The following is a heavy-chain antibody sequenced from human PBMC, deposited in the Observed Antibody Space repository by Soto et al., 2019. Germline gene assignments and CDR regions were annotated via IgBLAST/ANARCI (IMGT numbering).Heavy chain of an antibody. Sequence: ASEALCLPLTGSGGSISSYYCSLIRQPPGKGLEWIGYIYYSGSTNYNPSLKSRVTISVDTSKNQFSLKLSSVTAADTAVYYCARRWGRTFDYWGQGTLVTVSS. J-gene: IGHJ4*02. CDR1: GGSISSYY. D-gene: IGHD7-27*01. CDR2: IYYSGST. V-gene: IGHV4-59*08. CDR3: ARRWGRTFDY.